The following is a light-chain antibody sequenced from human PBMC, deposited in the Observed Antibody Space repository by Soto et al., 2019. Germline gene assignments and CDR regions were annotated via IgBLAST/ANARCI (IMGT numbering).Light chain of an antibody. J-gene: IGLJ2*01. CDR2: YEI. Sequence: SYELTQPPSVSVAPGETAKITCGGNNIGSQSVHWYQQKPGQAPVVGIVYEIDRPSGIPERFSGSNYGNTATLTITRVDAGHEADYYCHAWDIDSDQPVFGGGTKLTVL. V-gene: IGLV3-21*01. CDR1: NIGSQS. CDR3: HAWDIDSDQPV.